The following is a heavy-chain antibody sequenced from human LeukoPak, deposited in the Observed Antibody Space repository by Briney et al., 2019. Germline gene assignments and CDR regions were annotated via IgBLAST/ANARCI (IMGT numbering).Heavy chain of an antibody. Sequence: ASVKVSCKASGYTFTSYGISWVRQAPGQGLEWMGWISAYNGNTNYAQKLQGRVTMTTDTSTSTAYMELSSLRSEDTAVYYCARASMVRGVITFDYWGQGTLVTVSS. J-gene: IGHJ4*02. D-gene: IGHD3-10*01. CDR1: GYTFTSYG. CDR2: ISAYNGNT. CDR3: ARASMVRGVITFDY. V-gene: IGHV1-18*01.